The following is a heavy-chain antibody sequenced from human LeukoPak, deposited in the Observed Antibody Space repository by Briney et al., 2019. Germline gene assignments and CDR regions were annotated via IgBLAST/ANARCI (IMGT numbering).Heavy chain of an antibody. CDR2: INPNSGGT. CDR3: ARAIVVVPAACDY. J-gene: IGHJ4*02. D-gene: IGHD2-2*01. V-gene: IGHV1-2*02. CDR1: GYTFTGYY. Sequence: ASVKVSCKASGYTFTGYYMHWVRQAPGQGLEWMGWINPNSGGTNYAQKFQGRVTMTRDTSISTAYMELSRLRSDDTAVYYCARAIVVVPAACDYWGQGTLVTVSS.